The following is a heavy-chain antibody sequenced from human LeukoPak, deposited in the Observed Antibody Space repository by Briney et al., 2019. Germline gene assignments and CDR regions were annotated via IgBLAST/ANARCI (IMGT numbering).Heavy chain of an antibody. D-gene: IGHD3-22*01. CDR3: ARVQVVITWYFDL. CDR2: IYSDANT. Sequence: GGSLRLSCAASGFTVSSDYMGWVRRAPGKGLEWVSLIYSDANTRYSDSVKGRFTISRDNSKNTLYLQMNSLRAEDAAVYYCARVQVVITWYFDLWGRGTLVTVSS. V-gene: IGHV3-53*01. CDR1: GFTVSSDY. J-gene: IGHJ2*01.